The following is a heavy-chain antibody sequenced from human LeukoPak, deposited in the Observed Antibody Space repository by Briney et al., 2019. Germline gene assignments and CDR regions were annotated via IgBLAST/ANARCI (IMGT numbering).Heavy chain of an antibody. D-gene: IGHD3-16*01. CDR1: GFSVTTYG. CDR2: IRHDGSDK. J-gene: IGHJ4*02. CDR3: ARDFNWAWDY. Sequence: GGSLRLSCAASGFSVTTYGMHWVRQAPGKGREWVSFIRHDGSDKYYAESVKGRFTISKDHSKNTQYLQMNSLRSEDTAIYYCARDFNWAWDYWGQGALVTVSS. V-gene: IGHV3-30*02.